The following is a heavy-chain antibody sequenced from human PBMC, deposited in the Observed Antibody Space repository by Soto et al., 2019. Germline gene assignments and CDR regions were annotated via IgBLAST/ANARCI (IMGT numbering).Heavy chain of an antibody. V-gene: IGHV3-23*01. CDR3: VKKKGARDSDLQYFFDS. Sequence: VQLLESGGGLAQPGESLGLSCAASGFAFPTYAMTWVRQIPGKGLEWVASISDSGAKTYYADSVEGRVIIYRDNSMNPVSRQMNNLRVDDSAVYYCVKKKGARDSDLQYFFDSWGQGTLVTVSS. J-gene: IGHJ4*02. CDR2: ISDSGAKT. CDR1: GFAFPTYA. D-gene: IGHD3-16*01.